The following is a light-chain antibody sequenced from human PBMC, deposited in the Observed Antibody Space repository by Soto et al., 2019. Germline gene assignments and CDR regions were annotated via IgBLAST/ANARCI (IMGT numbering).Light chain of an antibody. J-gene: IGLJ1*01. V-gene: IGLV2-14*01. CDR1: SSDVGYYNY. CDR3: SSYTSNTNYV. CDR2: EVT. Sequence: QSALAQPASVSGSPGQSITISCTGTSSDVGYYNYVSWYQQHPGKAPKLMIYEVTNRPSGVSNRFSGSKSGNTASLTISGLQAEDEADYYCSSYTSNTNYVFGTGTKGTVL.